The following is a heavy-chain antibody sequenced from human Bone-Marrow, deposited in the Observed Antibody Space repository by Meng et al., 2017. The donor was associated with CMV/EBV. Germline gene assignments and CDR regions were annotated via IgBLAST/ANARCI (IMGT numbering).Heavy chain of an antibody. CDR2: INPSGGST. CDR3: ARDYYDFWSGYSSLLMDV. J-gene: IGHJ6*02. V-gene: IGHV1-46*01. CDR1: GYTFTSYY. Sequence: ASVKVSCKASGYTFTSYYMHWVRQAPGQGLEWMGIINPSGGSTSYAQKFQGRVTMTRDTSTSTVYMELGSLRSEDTAVYYCARDYYDFWSGYSSLLMDVWGQGTTVTVS. D-gene: IGHD3-3*01.